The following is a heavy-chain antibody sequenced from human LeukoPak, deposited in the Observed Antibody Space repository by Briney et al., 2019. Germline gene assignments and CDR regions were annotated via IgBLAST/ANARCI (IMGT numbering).Heavy chain of an antibody. J-gene: IGHJ4*02. D-gene: IGHD6-19*01. CDR1: GGSFSGYY. Sequence: SETLSLTCAVYGGSFSGYYWSWIRQPPGKGLEWIGEINHSGSTNYNPSLKSRVTISVDTSKNQFSPKLSSVAAADTAVYYCARGSPTRYSSGWYGYWGQGTLVTVSS. V-gene: IGHV4-34*01. CDR2: INHSGST. CDR3: ARGSPTRYSSGWYGY.